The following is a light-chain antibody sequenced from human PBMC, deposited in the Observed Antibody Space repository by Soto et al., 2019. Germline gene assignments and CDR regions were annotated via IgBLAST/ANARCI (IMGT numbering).Light chain of an antibody. CDR2: GAS. V-gene: IGKV3-20*01. CDR1: QSVASRN. CDR3: QHFGNSLWT. Sequence: EIVLTQAPGTLSLSPGERPTLSCRASQSVASRNLAWYQQKSGQAPRXXIYGASSRAIHTPDRFSGSGSGTDFTLTISGLEPEDVAVYDCQHFGNSLWTFGQGTKVDI. J-gene: IGKJ1*01.